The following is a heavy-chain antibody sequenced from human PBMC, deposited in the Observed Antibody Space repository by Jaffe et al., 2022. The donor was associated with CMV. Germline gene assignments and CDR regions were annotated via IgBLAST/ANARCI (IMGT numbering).Heavy chain of an antibody. Sequence: EVQLVESGGGLVQPGGSLRLSCAASGFTFSSYWMHWVRQAPGKGLVWVSRINSDGSSTSYADSVKGRFTISRDNAKNTLYLQMNSLRAEDTAVYYCARSEEYSSGWYHQPSYYYGMDVWGQGTTVTVSS. CDR3: ARSEEYSSGWYHQPSYYYGMDV. V-gene: IGHV3-74*01. CDR1: GFTFSSYW. CDR2: INSDGSST. D-gene: IGHD6-19*01. J-gene: IGHJ6*02.